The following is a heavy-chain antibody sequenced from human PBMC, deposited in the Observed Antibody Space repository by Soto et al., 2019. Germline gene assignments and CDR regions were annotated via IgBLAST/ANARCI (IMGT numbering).Heavy chain of an antibody. CDR2: MNTNTNTT. CDR3: AREVGETSSLWLDP. CDR1: GYTFTNND. J-gene: IGHJ5*02. Sequence: GVPVKVASKASGYTFTNNDINWVRQAPAQGLEWIGGMNTNTNTTDSAEVFEGRVSLTWDTSISTAYMQLNSLKIDDTAVYYCAREVGETSSLWLDPWGQGTLVTVSS. V-gene: IGHV1-8*01.